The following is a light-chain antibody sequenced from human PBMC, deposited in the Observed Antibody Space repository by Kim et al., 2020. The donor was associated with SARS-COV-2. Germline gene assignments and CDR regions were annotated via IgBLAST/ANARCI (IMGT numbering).Light chain of an antibody. V-gene: IGKV1-17*01. CDR2: AAS. Sequence: DIQMTQSPPSLSASVGDRVTITCRASQDITNDLGWYQQKPGKAPKRLIYAASSLQSGVPSRFSGSGSGTEFTLTISSLQPEDFATYYCLQHNSYPHTFGQGTKLEIK. CDR3: LQHNSYPHT. CDR1: QDITND. J-gene: IGKJ2*01.